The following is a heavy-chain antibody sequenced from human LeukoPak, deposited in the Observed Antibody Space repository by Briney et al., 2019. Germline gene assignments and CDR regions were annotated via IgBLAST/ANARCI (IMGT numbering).Heavy chain of an antibody. CDR1: GGSISSYY. Sequence: SETLSLTCTVSGGSISSYYWSWIRQTPGKGLEWIGYIYYSGSTNFNPSLKSRVTISVDTSKNQFSLKLSSVTAADTAVYYCARETSQKGAHYMDVWGKGTTVTISS. V-gene: IGHV4-59*01. D-gene: IGHD3-16*01. CDR2: IYYSGST. J-gene: IGHJ6*03. CDR3: ARETSQKGAHYMDV.